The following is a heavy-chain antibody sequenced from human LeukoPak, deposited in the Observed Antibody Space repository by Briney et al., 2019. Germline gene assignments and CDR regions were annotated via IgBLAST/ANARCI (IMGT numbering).Heavy chain of an antibody. CDR1: GGSISSGGYY. D-gene: IGHD1-7*01. V-gene: IGHV4-61*02. CDR2: IYTSGTT. CDR3: ARVRLTGTTYYFDY. Sequence: PSETLSLTCTVSGGSISSGGYYWSWIRQPAGKGLEWIGRIYTSGTTNYNPSLKSRVTILLHTSKNQFSLKLSSVTAADTAVYYCARVRLTGTTYYFDYWGQGTLVTVSS. J-gene: IGHJ4*02.